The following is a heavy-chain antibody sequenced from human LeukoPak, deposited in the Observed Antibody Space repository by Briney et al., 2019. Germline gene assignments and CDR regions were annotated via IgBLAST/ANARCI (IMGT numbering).Heavy chain of an antibody. Sequence: GASVKVSCKTSAYTLIDYYMHWVRQAPGQGLEWIGWINPNSGDANFAQKFQGRVTMTRDTSISTAYMELSRLKSDDTAVYYCARGALAAPRIIDKWGQGTLVTVSS. CDR3: ARGALAAPRIIDK. CDR1: AYTLIDYY. J-gene: IGHJ4*02. V-gene: IGHV1-2*02. CDR2: INPNSGDA. D-gene: IGHD6-25*01.